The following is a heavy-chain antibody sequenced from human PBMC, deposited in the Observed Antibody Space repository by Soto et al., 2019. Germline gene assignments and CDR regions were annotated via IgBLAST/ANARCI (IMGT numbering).Heavy chain of an antibody. CDR2: IYWDDDK. V-gene: IGHV2-5*02. D-gene: IGHD3-16*02. J-gene: IGHJ4*02. Sequence: QITLKESGPTLVKPTQTLTLTCTFSGFSLNTREVGVGWIRQPPGKALEWLTFIYWDDDKHYTPSLKNRLTITKDTSKNQLVLTMPNMDPVDTATYYCAHAAYDYVCVTYRYTLDYWGQGTLVTVSS. CDR3: AHAAYDYVCVTYRYTLDY. CDR1: GFSLNTREVG.